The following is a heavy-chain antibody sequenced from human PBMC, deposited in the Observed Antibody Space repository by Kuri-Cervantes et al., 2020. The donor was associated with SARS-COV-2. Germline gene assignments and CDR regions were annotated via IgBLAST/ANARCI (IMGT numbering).Heavy chain of an antibody. V-gene: IGHV3-30-3*01. J-gene: IGHJ6*02. CDR1: GFTFSSYA. CDR2: ISYDGSNK. D-gene: IGHD3-3*01. Sequence: GESLKISCAASGFTFSSYAMHWVRQAPGKGLEWVAVISYDGSNKYYADSVKGRFTISRDNSKNTLYLKMNSLRAEDTAVYYCARDRFLEWLLTREYYYGMDVWGQGTTVTVSS. CDR3: ARDRFLEWLLTREYYYGMDV.